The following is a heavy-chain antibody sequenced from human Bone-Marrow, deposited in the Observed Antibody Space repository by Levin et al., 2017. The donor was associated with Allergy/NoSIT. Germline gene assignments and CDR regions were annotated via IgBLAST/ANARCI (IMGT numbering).Heavy chain of an antibody. CDR1: GYTFTDYA. CDR2: ISAYNGKT. D-gene: IGHD6-13*01. V-gene: IGHV1-18*01. Sequence: ASVKVSCKSSGYTFTDYAITWVRQAPGQGLEWMGWISAYNGKTNYAQALQARVTMTTDTSTATTYIELRSLRSDDTAVYYCARGSPEAASGTVDYWGQGTLVTVSS. J-gene: IGHJ4*02. CDR3: ARGSPEAASGTVDY.